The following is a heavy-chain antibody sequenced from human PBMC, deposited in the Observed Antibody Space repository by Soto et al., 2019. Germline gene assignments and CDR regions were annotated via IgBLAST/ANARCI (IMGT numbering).Heavy chain of an antibody. CDR3: ARLDLHYYDNSSSPLGWFDP. CDR2: IYYSGST. D-gene: IGHD3-22*01. V-gene: IGHV4-39*01. CDR1: GGSISRSSYY. Sequence: QLQLQESGPGLVKPSETLSLTCTVSGGSISRSSYYWGWIRQPPGKGLEWIGNIYYSGSTYHNPSLKSRVTISVDTSKNQFSLKLSSVTAADTAVYYCARLDLHYYDNSSSPLGWFDPWGQGSLVTVSS. J-gene: IGHJ5*02.